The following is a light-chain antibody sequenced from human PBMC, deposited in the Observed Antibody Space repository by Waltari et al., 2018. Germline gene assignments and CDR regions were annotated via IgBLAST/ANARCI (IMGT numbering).Light chain of an antibody. CDR3: QQSYSTPRT. J-gene: IGKJ1*01. CDR1: QSISSY. Sequence: DIQMTQSPSSLSASVGDRVTIPCRASQSISSYLNWYQQKPGKAPKLLIYAASSLQSGDPSRFSGSGSGTDFTLTISSLQPEDFATYYCQQSYSTPRTFGQGTKVEIK. V-gene: IGKV1-39*01. CDR2: AAS.